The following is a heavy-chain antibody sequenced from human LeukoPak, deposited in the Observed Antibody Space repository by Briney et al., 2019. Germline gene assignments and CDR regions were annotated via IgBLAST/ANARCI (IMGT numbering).Heavy chain of an antibody. CDR1: GFTFSGYS. D-gene: IGHD6-19*01. Sequence: GGSLRLSCAASGFTFSGYSMNWVRQAPGKGLEWVSSISSSSSYIYYADSVKGRFTISRDNAKNSLSLQMNSLRAEDTALYYCARDMVSEAGTRWGDYWGQGILVTVSS. CDR3: ARDMVSEAGTRWGDY. CDR2: ISSSSSYI. V-gene: IGHV3-21*01. J-gene: IGHJ4*02.